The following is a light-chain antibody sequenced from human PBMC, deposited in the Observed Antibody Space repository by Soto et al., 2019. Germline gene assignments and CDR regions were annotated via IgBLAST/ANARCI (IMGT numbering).Light chain of an antibody. Sequence: EIVLSKSPGTLSLSPGERASLSCRASQSVSSNYLAWYQQRLGQAPRLLIFGASTRATGIPDRFSGSGSGTDFTLTISRLEPEDFAVYYCQQYGSSPKTFGQGTKVDI. CDR1: QSVSSNY. V-gene: IGKV3-20*01. CDR3: QQYGSSPKT. CDR2: GAS. J-gene: IGKJ1*01.